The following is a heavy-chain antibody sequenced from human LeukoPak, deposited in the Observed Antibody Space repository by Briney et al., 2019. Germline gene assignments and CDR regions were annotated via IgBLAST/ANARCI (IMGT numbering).Heavy chain of an antibody. V-gene: IGHV3-7*05. CDR3: AGDKSVGATPFDY. D-gene: IGHD1-26*01. Sequence: GGSLRLSCAASGFTFSNYWMGWVRQAPGKGLERVAIIKQDGSEKYYVDSVKGRFTISRDNAKKSLYLQMNSLRAEDTAVYYCAGDKSVGATPFDYWGQGTLVTVSS. J-gene: IGHJ4*02. CDR1: GFTFSNYW. CDR2: IKQDGSEK.